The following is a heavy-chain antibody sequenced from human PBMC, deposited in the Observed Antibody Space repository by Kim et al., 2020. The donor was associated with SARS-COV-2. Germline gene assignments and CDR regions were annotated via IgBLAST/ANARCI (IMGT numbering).Heavy chain of an antibody. J-gene: IGHJ6*02. CDR2: TD. CDR3: AREDRDGMDV. V-gene: IGHV1-69*06. Sequence: TDNNAKHYRGRATITEDKSTSTAYMELSSLRTEDTAVYYCAREDRDGMDVWGQGTTVTVSS.